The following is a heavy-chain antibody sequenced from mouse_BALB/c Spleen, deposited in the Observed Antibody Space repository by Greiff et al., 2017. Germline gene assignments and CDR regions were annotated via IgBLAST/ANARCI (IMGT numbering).Heavy chain of an antibody. V-gene: IGHV10-1*02. CDR2: IRSKSNNYAT. D-gene: IGHD4-1*02. CDR3: VSTGFAWFAY. CDR1: GFTFNTYA. Sequence: EVQLVESGGGLVQPKGSLKLSCAASGFTFNTYAMNWVRQAPGKGLEWVARIRSKSNNYATYYADSVKDRFTISRDDSQSMLYLQMNNLKTEDTAMYYCVSTGFAWFAYWGQGTLVTVSA. J-gene: IGHJ3*01.